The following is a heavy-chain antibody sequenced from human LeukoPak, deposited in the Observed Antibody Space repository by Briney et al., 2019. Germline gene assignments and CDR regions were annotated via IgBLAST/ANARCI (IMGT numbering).Heavy chain of an antibody. CDR3: ANYGGSGSYPEYFQH. V-gene: IGHV3-30*02. D-gene: IGHD3-10*01. J-gene: IGHJ1*01. CDR1: GFTFSSYG. Sequence: GGSLRLSCAASGFTFSSYGMHWVRQAPGKGLEWVAFIRYDGSNKYYADSVKGRFTISRDNSKNTLYLQMNSLRAEDTAVYYCANYGGSGSYPEYFQHWGQGTLVTVSS. CDR2: IRYDGSNK.